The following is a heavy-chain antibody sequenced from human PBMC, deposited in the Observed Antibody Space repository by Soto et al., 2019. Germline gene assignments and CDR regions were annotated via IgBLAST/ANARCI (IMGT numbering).Heavy chain of an antibody. J-gene: IGHJ5*02. CDR1: NGSLSTYY. CDR3: ASPGDYYHTWFDP. Sequence: QVQLQQWGAGLLKPTETLSLTCAVYNGSLSTYYWSWIRQPPGKGLEWIGEINHTGNTNYNPSLKTRVTMSVHTSKNPSSLNLTSVTAAHTAVYSCASPGDYYHTWFDPWGQGTLVTVSS. V-gene: IGHV4-34*01. CDR2: INHTGNT. D-gene: IGHD3-22*01.